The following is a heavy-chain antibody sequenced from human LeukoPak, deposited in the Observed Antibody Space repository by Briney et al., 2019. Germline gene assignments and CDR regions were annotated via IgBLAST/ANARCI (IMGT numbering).Heavy chain of an antibody. CDR2: IYSGGST. D-gene: IGHD1-26*01. J-gene: IGHJ4*02. CDR1: GFTVSSNY. CDR3: AREAPSGSSPLYYFDY. V-gene: IGHV3-53*01. Sequence: GGSLRLSCAASGFTVSSNYMSWVRQAPGKGLEWVSVIYSGGSTYYADSVKGRFTISRDNSKNTLYLQMNSLRAEDTAVYYCAREAPSGSSPLYYFDYWGQGTLVTVSS.